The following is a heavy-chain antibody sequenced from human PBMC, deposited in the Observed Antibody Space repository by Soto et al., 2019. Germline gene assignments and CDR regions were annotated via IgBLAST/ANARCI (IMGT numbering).Heavy chain of an antibody. D-gene: IGHD1-1*01. Sequence: QVQLVQSGAEVKKPGASVKVSCKASGYTFTSYDINWVRQATGQGLEWMGWMNPNSGNTGYAQKFRGRVTMTRNTSISTAYMELSSLRSEATAGYYCARERTGTTSMDVWGQGTTVTVSS. CDR2: MNPNSGNT. V-gene: IGHV1-8*01. J-gene: IGHJ6*02. CDR3: ARERTGTTSMDV. CDR1: GYTFTSYD.